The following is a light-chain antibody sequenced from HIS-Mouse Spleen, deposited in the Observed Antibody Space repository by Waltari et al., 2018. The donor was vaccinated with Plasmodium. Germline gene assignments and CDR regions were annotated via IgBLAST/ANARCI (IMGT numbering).Light chain of an antibody. CDR1: QSVSSN. V-gene: IGKV3-15*01. CDR3: QQYNNWSFT. Sequence: EIVMTQSPAPLSVSPGERAPLSCRASQSVSSNLAWYQQKPGQAPRLLIYGASTRAPGIPARFSGSGSGTEFTLTISSLQSEDFAVYYCQQYNNWSFTFGPGTKVDIK. J-gene: IGKJ3*01. CDR2: GAS.